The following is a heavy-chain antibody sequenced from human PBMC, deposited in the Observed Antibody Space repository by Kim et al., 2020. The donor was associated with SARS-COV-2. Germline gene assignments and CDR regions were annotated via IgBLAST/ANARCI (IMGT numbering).Heavy chain of an antibody. V-gene: IGHV4-34*01. CDR2: INHSGST. CDR3: ARGLRVVPFDY. J-gene: IGHJ4*02. D-gene: IGHD2-15*01. CDR1: GGSFSGYY. Sequence: SETLSLTCAVYGGSFSGYYWSWIRQPPGKGLEWIGEINHSGSTNYNPSLKSRVTISVDTSKNQFSLKLSSVTAADTAVYYCARGLRVVPFDYWGQGTLVTVSS.